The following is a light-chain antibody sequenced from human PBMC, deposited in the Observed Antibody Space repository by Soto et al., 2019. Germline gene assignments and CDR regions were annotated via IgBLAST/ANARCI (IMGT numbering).Light chain of an antibody. CDR1: QGYRSD. CDR3: QHSYRTPHT. Sequence: AIQVTQSPTSLSASVGDRVTITCRATQGYRSDLGWYQQKPGKAPKLLIYAASNLQTEVPSRFSASRSGTDFTLTISSLQPEDFATYYCQHSYRTPHTFGQGTKLETK. CDR2: AAS. V-gene: IGKV1-6*01. J-gene: IGKJ2*01.